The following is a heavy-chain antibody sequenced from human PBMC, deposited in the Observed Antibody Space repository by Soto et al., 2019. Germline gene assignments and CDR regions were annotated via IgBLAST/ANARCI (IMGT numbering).Heavy chain of an antibody. D-gene: IGHD3-10*01. CDR2: IIPLFGTP. CDR1: GGIFITYA. CDR3: ARDRDDYGSGNYYNRIDF. J-gene: IGHJ4*02. Sequence: SVTVSCKASGGIFITYAISWLRQATGQGLEWMGGIIPLFGTPNYAQRFQGRVTITADESTSTAYMELSRLRSEDTAVYYCARDRDDYGSGNYYNRIDFWGQGTLVTVSS. V-gene: IGHV1-69*13.